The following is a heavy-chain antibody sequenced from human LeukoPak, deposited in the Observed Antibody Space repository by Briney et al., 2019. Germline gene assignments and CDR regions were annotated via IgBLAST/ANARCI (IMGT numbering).Heavy chain of an antibody. Sequence: PSETLSLTCTVSTGSISSYYWSWIRQYPGKGLEWIGWTHYSGSTNYNPSLKSRVTISVDTSKSQFSLKLSSVTAADTAVYYCATGWYGHGGYWGQGILVTVSS. V-gene: IGHV4-59*01. CDR2: THYSGST. J-gene: IGHJ4*02. CDR1: TGSISSYY. D-gene: IGHD6-19*01. CDR3: ATGWYGHGGY.